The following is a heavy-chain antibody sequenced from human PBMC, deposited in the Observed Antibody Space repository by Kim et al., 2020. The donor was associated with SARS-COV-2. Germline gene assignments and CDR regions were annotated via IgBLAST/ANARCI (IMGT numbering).Heavy chain of an antibody. CDR1: GGSISSSSYY. D-gene: IGHD6-6*01. Sequence: SETLSLTCTVSGGSISSSSYYWGWIRQPPGKGLEWIGSIYYSGSTYYNPSLKSRVTISVDTSKNQFSLKLSSVTAADTAVYYCARYSSSSLVVDYWGQGTLVTVSS. V-gene: IGHV4-39*07. J-gene: IGHJ4*02. CDR2: IYYSGST. CDR3: ARYSSSSLVVDY.